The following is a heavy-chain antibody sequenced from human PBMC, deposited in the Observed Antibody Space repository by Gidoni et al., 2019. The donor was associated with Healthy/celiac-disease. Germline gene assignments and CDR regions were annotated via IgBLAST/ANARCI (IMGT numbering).Heavy chain of an antibody. J-gene: IGHJ3*02. CDR3: AKGLDSSGYADAFDI. V-gene: IGHV3-9*01. CDR1: GFTFDDYA. CDR2: ISWNSGSI. D-gene: IGHD3-22*01. Sequence: EVQLVESGGGLVQPGRSLRLSCAASGFTFDDYAMHWVRQAPGKGLEWVSGISWNSGSIGYADSVKGRFTISRDNAKNSLYLQMNRLRAEDTALYYCAKGLDSSGYADAFDIWGQGTMVTVSS.